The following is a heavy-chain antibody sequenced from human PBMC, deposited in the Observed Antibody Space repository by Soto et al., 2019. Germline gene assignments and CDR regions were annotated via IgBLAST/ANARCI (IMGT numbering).Heavy chain of an antibody. CDR3: AKGHDFWSGYSYYYGMYV. CDR2: ITYDGSNQ. V-gene: IGHV3-30-3*01. Sequence: QVQLVESGGGVVQPGRSLRLSCAGSGFSFSRFAIHWVRQAPGKGLEWVAVITYDGSNQYYADSVKGRFTVSRDNSKSTVYLQMNSLRADDTAVYLCAKGHDFWSGYSYYYGMYVWGQGTTVTVSS. J-gene: IGHJ6*02. CDR1: GFSFSRFA. D-gene: IGHD3-3*01.